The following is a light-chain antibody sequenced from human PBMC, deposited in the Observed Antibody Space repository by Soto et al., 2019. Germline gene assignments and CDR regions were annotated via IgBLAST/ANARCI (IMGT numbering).Light chain of an antibody. V-gene: IGKV4-1*01. J-gene: IGKJ4*01. CDR3: QQYFNAPLT. CDR2: WAS. Sequence: DIVMTQSPDSLAVSLGEGVTINCKSSQSVLYSSNNQNYLAWYQQKPGQPPKLLIYWASIRESGVPDRFSGSGSGTHFTLTISSLQAEDVAVYYCQQYFNAPLTFGGGTKVEIK. CDR1: QSVLYSSNNQNY.